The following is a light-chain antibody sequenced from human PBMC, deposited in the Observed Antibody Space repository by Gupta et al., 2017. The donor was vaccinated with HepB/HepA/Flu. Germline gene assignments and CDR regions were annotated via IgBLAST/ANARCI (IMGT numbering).Light chain of an antibody. V-gene: IGKV3-20*01. CDR3: QQYGSSPLT. CDR2: GTS. Sequence: EIVLTQSPGTLSLSPGERATLSCRASQSVSSSYLAWYQLKTGQAPRLLIYGTSSRATGIPDRFSGSGSGTDFTLSISRLEPEDFAVYYCQQYGSSPLTFGGGTKVEIK. CDR1: QSVSSSY. J-gene: IGKJ4*01.